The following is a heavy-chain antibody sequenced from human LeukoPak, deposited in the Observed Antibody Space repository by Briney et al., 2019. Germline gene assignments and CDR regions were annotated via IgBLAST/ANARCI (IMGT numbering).Heavy chain of an antibody. CDR1: GLTFRNYA. J-gene: IGHJ5*02. V-gene: IGHV3-23*01. CDR2: IGGDGVNT. CDR3: AKRMGGSSPYNWFDP. D-gene: IGHD1-26*01. Sequence: PGGTLRLSCAVSGLTFRNYATSWVRQAPGMGLERVSLIGGDGVNTFYADSVKGRFTISRDNPKNTLFLQMNSLRAEDSAVYYCAKRMGGSSPYNWFDPWGQGTLVTVSS.